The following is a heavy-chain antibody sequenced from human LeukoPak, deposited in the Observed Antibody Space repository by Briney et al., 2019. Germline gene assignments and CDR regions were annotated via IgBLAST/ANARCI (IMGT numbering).Heavy chain of an antibody. CDR1: GGSISSYY. CDR3: AREALEGDGDYVFDY. D-gene: IGHD4-17*01. J-gene: IGHJ4*02. Sequence: SETLSLTCTVSGGSISSYYWSWIRQPPGKGLEWIGYIYYSGSTNYNPSLKSRVTISVDTSKNQFSLKLSSVTAADTAVYYCAREALEGDGDYVFDYWGQGTLVTVSS. CDR2: IYYSGST. V-gene: IGHV4-59*01.